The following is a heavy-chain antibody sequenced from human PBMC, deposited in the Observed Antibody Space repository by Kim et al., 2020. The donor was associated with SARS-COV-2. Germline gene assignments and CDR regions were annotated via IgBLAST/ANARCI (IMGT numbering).Heavy chain of an antibody. Sequence: GGSLRLSCAASGFTFKRAWMSWVRRAPGKGLEWVGRIKSMADGGTTDYAAPVRGRFTISRDDSSNTLYLQMNSLKSEDTAVYYCSTNPGYSQVPWGQGTLVTVSS. J-gene: IGHJ5*02. D-gene: IGHD5-18*01. V-gene: IGHV3-15*01. CDR3: STNPGYSQVP. CDR2: IKSMADGGTT. CDR1: GFTFKRAW.